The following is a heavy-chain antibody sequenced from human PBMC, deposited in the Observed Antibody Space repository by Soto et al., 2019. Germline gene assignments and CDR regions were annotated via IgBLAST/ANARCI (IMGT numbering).Heavy chain of an antibody. J-gene: IGHJ4*02. CDR3: AKVRGRDYYDSSRPLNFDY. Sequence: GGSLRLSCAAPGFTFSSYAMSWVRQAPGKGLEWVSAISGSGGSTYYADSVKGRFTISRDNSKNTLYLQMNSLRAEDTAVYYCAKVRGRDYYDSSRPLNFDYWGQGTLVTVSS. CDR1: GFTFSSYA. V-gene: IGHV3-23*01. D-gene: IGHD3-22*01. CDR2: ISGSGGST.